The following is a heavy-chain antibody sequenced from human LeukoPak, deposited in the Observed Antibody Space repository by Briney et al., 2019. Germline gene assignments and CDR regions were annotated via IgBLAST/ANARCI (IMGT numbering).Heavy chain of an antibody. CDR3: AGGWYDILSGYHDGFDY. CDR2: IYYSGSS. D-gene: IGHD3-9*01. J-gene: IGHJ4*02. V-gene: IGHV4-59*08. Sequence: SETLSLTCTVSGGSISTYYWNWIRQPPGKGLEWIGYIYYSGSSNCSPSLKSQVTISVDTSKNQFSLKLSSVTAADTAVYYCAGGWYDILSGYHDGFDYWGQGTLVTVSS. CDR1: GGSISTYY.